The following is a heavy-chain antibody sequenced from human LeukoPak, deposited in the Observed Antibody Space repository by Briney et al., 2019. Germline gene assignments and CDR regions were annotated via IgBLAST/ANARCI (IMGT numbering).Heavy chain of an antibody. V-gene: IGHV3-64*01. CDR1: GFTFSSYA. J-gene: IGHJ5*02. CDR3: ARGPSGYGVYPEDNWFDP. D-gene: IGHD5/OR15-5a*01. CDR2: ISSNGGST. Sequence: GGSLRLSCAASGFTFSSYAMHWVRQAPGKGLEYVSAISSNGGSTYYANSVKGRFTISRDNSKNTLYLQMGSLRAEDMAVYYCARGPSGYGVYPEDNWFDPRGQGTLATVSS.